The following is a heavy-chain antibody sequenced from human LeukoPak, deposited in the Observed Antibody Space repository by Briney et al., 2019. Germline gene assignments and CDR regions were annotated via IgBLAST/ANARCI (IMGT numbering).Heavy chain of an antibody. CDR2: LNNDGSTT. J-gene: IGHJ4*02. V-gene: IGHV3-74*01. D-gene: IGHD1-1*01. Sequence: GGSLRLSCAASGLTFSSSWMHWVRQAPGKGLVWVSRLNNDGSTTTYADSVKGRFTISRDNAKNTLYLQMNSLRAEDTAVYYCARGTGTTFDYWGQGTLVTVSS. CDR1: GLTFSSSW. CDR3: ARGTGTTFDY.